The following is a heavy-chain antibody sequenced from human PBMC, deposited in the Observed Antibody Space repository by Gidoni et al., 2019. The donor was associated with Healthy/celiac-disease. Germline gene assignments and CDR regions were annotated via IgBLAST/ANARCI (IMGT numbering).Heavy chain of an antibody. CDR3: VCEGYDSSGYYPNFDY. D-gene: IGHD3-22*01. CDR2: ISPIFGTA. CDR1: GGTFSSYA. Sequence: QVQLVQSGAEVKKPGSSGKVSCKASGGTFSSYAISWVRQAPGRGLEWMGGISPIFGTANYAQTFQGRVTITADESTSTAYMELSSLRSEDTAVYYCVCEGYDSSGYYPNFDYWGQGTLVTVSS. J-gene: IGHJ4*02. V-gene: IGHV1-69*12.